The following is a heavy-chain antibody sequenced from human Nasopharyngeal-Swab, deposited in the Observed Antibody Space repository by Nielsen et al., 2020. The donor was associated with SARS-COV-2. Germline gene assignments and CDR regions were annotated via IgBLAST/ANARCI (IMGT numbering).Heavy chain of an antibody. CDR3: ARDSYYYDSSGMGPCAFDI. D-gene: IGHD3-22*01. V-gene: IGHV3-43*01. J-gene: IGHJ3*02. CDR2: ISWDGGST. CDR1: GFTFDDYT. Sequence: GGSLRLSCAASGFTFDDYTMHWVRQAPGKGLEWVSLISWDGGSTYYADSVKGRFTISRDNSKNSLYLQMNSLRTEDTALYYCARDSYYYDSSGMGPCAFDIWGQGTMVTVSS.